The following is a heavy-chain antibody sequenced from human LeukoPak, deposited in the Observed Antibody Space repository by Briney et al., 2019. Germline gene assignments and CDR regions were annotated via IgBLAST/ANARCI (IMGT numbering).Heavy chain of an antibody. V-gene: IGHV4-61*02. CDR3: ARDTGSFDY. D-gene: IGHD1-1*01. CDR1: GGSISSSSYY. J-gene: IGHJ4*02. CDR2: IYTSGST. Sequence: SETLSLTCTVSGGSISSSSYYWSWIRQPAGKGLEWIGRIYTSGSTNYNPSLKSRVTMSVDTSKNQFSLKLSSVTAADTAVYYCARDTGSFDYWGQGTLVTVSS.